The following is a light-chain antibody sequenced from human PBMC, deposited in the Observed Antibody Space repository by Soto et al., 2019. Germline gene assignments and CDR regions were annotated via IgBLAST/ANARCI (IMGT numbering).Light chain of an antibody. CDR2: GAS. J-gene: IGKJ2*01. V-gene: IGKV3-15*01. CDR1: QSISSD. CDR3: QQYNKWPRT. Sequence: EIVMTQSPATLSVSPGERATLSCMASQSISSDVAWYQQKPGQAPRLLIYGASTTATGIPARFSGSGSGTEFTLTISSLQSEDVAVYNCQQYNKWPRTFSQGTKVDIK.